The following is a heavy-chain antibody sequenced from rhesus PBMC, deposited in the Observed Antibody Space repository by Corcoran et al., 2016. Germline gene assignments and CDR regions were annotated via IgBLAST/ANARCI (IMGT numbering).Heavy chain of an antibody. CDR1: GGSISGGYG. V-gene: IGHV4-76*01. CDR2: IYSRNGNT. D-gene: IGHD3-3*01. J-gene: IGHJ2*01. CDR3: ARCIWTGYYTGWYFDI. Sequence: QVQLQESGPGLLKPSDTLSLTCAVSGGSISGGYGWGWIRPPPGTGLGRIGGIYSRNGNTDNHPSRNGGVTITKGTTKNQFSLKLSSVTAADTAVYYCARCIWTGYYTGWYFDIWGPGTPITISS.